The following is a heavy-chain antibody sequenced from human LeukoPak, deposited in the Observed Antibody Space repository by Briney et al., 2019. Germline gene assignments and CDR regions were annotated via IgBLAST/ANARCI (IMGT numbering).Heavy chain of an antibody. CDR2: INDSGST. V-gene: IGHV4-34*01. CDR1: GGSFRGYY. D-gene: IGHD3-9*01. J-gene: IGHJ4*02. Sequence: PSETLSLTCAVYGGSFRGYYWSWIRQPPGKGLEWIGEINDSGSTHYSTSLNSRVTMSVDTPKNQVYLKLSSVTAADTGIYYCARGVSHRNFDWLFYWGQGTLVTVSS. CDR3: ARGVSHRNFDWLFY.